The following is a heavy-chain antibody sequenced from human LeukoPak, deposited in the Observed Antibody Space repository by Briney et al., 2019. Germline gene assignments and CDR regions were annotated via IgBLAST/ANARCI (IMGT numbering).Heavy chain of an antibody. Sequence: GGSLRLSCAASGLTFSSYSMNWVRQAPAKGLEWVSYISSSSSTIYYADSVKGRFTISRDNAKNSLYLQMNSLRAEDTAVYYCARGRYYMDVWGKGTTVTVSS. CDR3: ARGRYYMDV. CDR2: ISSSSSTI. J-gene: IGHJ6*03. V-gene: IGHV3-48*01. CDR1: GLTFSSYS.